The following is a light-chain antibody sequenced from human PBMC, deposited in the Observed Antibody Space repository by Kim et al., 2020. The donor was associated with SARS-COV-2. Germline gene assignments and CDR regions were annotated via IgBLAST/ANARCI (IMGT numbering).Light chain of an antibody. Sequence: IQMTQSPSSLAASVGDRVTIACRASQSIGTRLNWYQQRPGKAPKLLIYAASSLQSGVPSRFSGTGSGTDFTLTINSLQPADFATYYCQQSYSTPWLTFGGGTKVDIK. CDR1: QSIGTR. J-gene: IGKJ4*01. CDR3: QQSYSTPWLT. CDR2: AAS. V-gene: IGKV1-39*01.